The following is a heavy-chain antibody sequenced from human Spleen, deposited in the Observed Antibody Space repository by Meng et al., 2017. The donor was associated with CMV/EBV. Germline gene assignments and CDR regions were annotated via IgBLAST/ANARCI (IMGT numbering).Heavy chain of an antibody. CDR3: ARCGDFWSDLEY. V-gene: IGHV3-66*02. Sequence: CAATGFTVTSNYMTWVRQAPGKGLEWVSVIYRGGITYYAASVTGRFTISRDISKNTLYLQMNSLRPEDTAVYYCARCGDFWSDLEYWGQGALVTVSS. CDR2: IYRGGIT. D-gene: IGHD3-3*01. CDR1: GFTVTSNY. J-gene: IGHJ4*02.